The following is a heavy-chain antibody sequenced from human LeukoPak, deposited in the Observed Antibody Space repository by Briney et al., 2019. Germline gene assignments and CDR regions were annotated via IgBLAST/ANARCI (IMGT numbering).Heavy chain of an antibody. V-gene: IGHV4-61*02. CDR1: GGSISSGSYY. CDR3: ARIGGDSNWFDP. CDR2: IYTSGST. D-gene: IGHD3-10*01. J-gene: IGHJ5*02. Sequence: SQTPSLTCTVSGGSISSGSYYWSWLRQPAGKGLEWIGRIYTSGSTNYNPSLKRRVTISVDTSKNQFSLKLSSLTAADTAVYYCARIGGDSNWFDPWGQGTLVTVSS.